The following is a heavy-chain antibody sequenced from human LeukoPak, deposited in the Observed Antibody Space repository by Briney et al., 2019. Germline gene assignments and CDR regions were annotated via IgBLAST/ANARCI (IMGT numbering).Heavy chain of an antibody. CDR2: ISSSSSYT. D-gene: IGHD5-18*01. Sequence: GGSLRLSCAASGFTFSDYYMSWVRQAPGKGLEWVSYISSSSSYTNYADSVKGRFTISRDNAKNSLYLQMNSLRAEATAVYYCARGGYSYGYDWYFDLWGRGTLVTVSS. V-gene: IGHV3-11*06. CDR1: GFTFSDYY. J-gene: IGHJ2*01. CDR3: ARGGYSYGYDWYFDL.